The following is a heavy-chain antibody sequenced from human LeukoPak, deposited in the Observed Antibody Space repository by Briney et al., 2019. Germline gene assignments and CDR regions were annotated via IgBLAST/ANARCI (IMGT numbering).Heavy chain of an antibody. CDR2: ITSDSSAM. CDR3: VRDLLWAFDI. V-gene: IGHV3-48*02. J-gene: IGHJ3*02. Sequence: GGSLRLSCVASGFTFSTYSINWIRQASGKGLEWISYITSDSSAMSYADSVKGRFTISRDNAKNSLYLHMNSLSDEDTAMYFCVRDLLWAFDIWGQGTMVTVSS. CDR1: GFTFSTYS. D-gene: IGHD2-21*01.